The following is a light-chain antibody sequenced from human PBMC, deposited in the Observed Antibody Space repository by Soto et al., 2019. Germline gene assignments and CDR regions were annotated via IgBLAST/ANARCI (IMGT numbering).Light chain of an antibody. CDR2: KAS. J-gene: IGKJ1*01. CDR1: QTINSW. CDR3: HQRQSWPRT. V-gene: IGKV1-5*03. Sequence: DIHMTQSPSTLSASVGDRVTITCRASQTINSWLAWYQQKPGKAPKLLIYKASTLKSGVPSRFSGSGSGTEFTLTISDVQPEDFAVYYCHQRQSWPRTFGQGTKVDIK.